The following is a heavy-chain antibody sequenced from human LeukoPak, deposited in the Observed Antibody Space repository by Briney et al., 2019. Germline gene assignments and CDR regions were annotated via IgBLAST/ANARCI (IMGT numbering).Heavy chain of an antibody. CDR2: IYNSGSST. Sequence: TSSETLSLTCTVSGGSISSYYWNWIRQPPGKGLEWIGYIYNSGSSTIYNPSLKSRVTISVDTSKNQFSLRLSSVTAADTAVYFCVRDRELTYWGQGTLVTVSS. V-gene: IGHV4-59*01. D-gene: IGHD3-10*01. J-gene: IGHJ4*02. CDR3: VRDRELTY. CDR1: GGSISSYY.